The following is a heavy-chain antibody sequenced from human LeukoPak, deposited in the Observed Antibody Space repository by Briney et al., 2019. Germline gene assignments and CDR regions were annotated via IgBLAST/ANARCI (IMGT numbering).Heavy chain of an antibody. CDR3: AKALSYYDSSGSDY. Sequence: GRSLRLSCAASGFTSDDYGMHWVRQTPRKGLEWVSSISRDSGVIGYADSVKGRFTISRDNAKNSLYLQMNSLRAEDTALYCCAKALSYYDSSGSDYWGQGTLVTVSS. CDR1: GFTSDDYG. V-gene: IGHV3-9*02. CDR2: ISRDSGVI. D-gene: IGHD3-22*01. J-gene: IGHJ4*02.